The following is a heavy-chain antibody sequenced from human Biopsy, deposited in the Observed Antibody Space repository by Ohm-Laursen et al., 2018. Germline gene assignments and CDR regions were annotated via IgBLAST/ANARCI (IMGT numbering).Heavy chain of an antibody. D-gene: IGHD5-24*01. V-gene: IGHV3-30*03. CDR3: ATGGKSNYHPI. CDR2: IFYDGSNT. J-gene: IGHJ4*02. CDR1: GFTFNNYG. Sequence: SLRLSCAASGFTFNNYGMQWVRQAPGKGLEWVAFIFYDGSNTYYADSVKGRFTISRDNSRDTLYLQMSSLTAEDTAVYYCATGGKSNYHPIWGQGALVTVSS.